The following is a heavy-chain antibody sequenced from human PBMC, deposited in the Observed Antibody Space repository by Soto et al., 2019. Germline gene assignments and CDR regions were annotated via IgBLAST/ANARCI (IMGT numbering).Heavy chain of an antibody. CDR1: GFTVSDNY. V-gene: IGHV3-53*01. CDR2: LYSAGNA. J-gene: IGHJ4*02. CDR3: ARDKGGGWYYFDS. Sequence: WSLRLSCAASGFTVSDNYMAWVRQAPGKGLEWVSVLYSAGNAYYADSVQGRFTISRDDSKNTLYLQMNRLRAEDTAVYYCARDKGGGWYYFDSWGQGTLVTVSS. D-gene: IGHD6-19*01.